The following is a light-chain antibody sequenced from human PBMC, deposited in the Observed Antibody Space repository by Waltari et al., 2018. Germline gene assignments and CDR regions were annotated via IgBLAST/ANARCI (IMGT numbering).Light chain of an antibody. CDR2: YVN. V-gene: IGLV2-11*01. Sequence: HSALTQPRSVSGSPGQSVTVSCTGTSSDVGGYNYVSWYQQHPGKAPKLMIHYVNKRPSGVPDRFSGSKSGNTASLTISGLQAEDEADYYCCSYAGSDTHYVFGTGTKVTVL. J-gene: IGLJ1*01. CDR3: CSYAGSDTHYV. CDR1: SSDVGGYNY.